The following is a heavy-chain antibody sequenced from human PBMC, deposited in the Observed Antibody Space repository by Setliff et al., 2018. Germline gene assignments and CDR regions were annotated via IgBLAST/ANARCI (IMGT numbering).Heavy chain of an antibody. D-gene: IGHD1-1*01. CDR2: INQSGTT. CDR3: ARGVRTGHLDS. V-gene: IGHV4-4*02. Sequence: KTSETLSLTCAVSGDSISNDYWWSWVRQPPERELEWIGEINQSGTTNYNPPLKGRATIPVDNSKNQFSLNLNSVTVADTAVYFCARGVRTGHLDSWGQGTLVTVSS. CDR1: GDSISNDYW. J-gene: IGHJ4*02.